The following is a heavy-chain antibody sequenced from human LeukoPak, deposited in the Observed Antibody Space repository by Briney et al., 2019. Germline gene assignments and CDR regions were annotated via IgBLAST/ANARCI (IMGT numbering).Heavy chain of an antibody. J-gene: IGHJ4*02. CDR2: INHSGSA. V-gene: IGHV4-34*01. Sequence: SETLSLTCAVYGGSFSGYYWSWIRQPPGKGLEWIGEINHSGSANYNPSLKSRVTISVDTSKNQFSLELSSVTAADPAVYYCARTGVLRGHGAHSFDYWGQGTLVTVSS. CDR1: GGSFSGYY. CDR3: ARTGVLRGHGAHSFDY. D-gene: IGHD4-17*01.